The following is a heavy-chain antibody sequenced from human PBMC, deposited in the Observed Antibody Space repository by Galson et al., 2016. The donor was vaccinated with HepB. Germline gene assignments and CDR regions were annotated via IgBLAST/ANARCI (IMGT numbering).Heavy chain of an antibody. J-gene: IGHJ6*02. V-gene: IGHV3-30*18. CDR1: GFNFSSYG. CDR2: ILFDGDNQ. D-gene: IGHD4-17*01. CDR3: AQEDYGSYYYYGMDV. Sequence: SLRLSCAASGFNFSSYGMHWVRQAPGKGLEWVAVILFDGDNQYYADSVKGRFTISRDSFKNTLYLQMNSLRAEDTAVYYCAQEDYGSYYYYGMDVWGPGTTVTVSS.